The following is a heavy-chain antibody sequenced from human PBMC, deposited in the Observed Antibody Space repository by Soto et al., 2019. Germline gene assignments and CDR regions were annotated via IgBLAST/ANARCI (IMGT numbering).Heavy chain of an antibody. CDR1: GGTYNTFA. V-gene: IGHV1-69*10. Sequence: SVKVSCKASGGTYNTFAISWVRQAPGQGLEWMGGIIPVLGPAFYAQKFQGRVTITADKSTTTAYLELTSLRSEDTAVYYCVRAAKRYFDYWGQGTLVTVYS. CDR2: IIPVLGPA. J-gene: IGHJ4*02. CDR3: VRAAKRYFDY.